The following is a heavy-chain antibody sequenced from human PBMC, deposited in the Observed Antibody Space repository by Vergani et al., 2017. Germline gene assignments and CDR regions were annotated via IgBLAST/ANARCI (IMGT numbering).Heavy chain of an antibody. V-gene: IGHV3-7*01. CDR3: ARGRLYYYDSSGYFDY. Sequence: EVQLVESGGGLVQPGGSLRLSCAASGFNFSSSWMSWVRQAPGKGLEWVANIKQDGSEKYYVDSVKGRFTISRDNAKNSLYLQMNSLRAEDTAVYYCARGRLYYYDSSGYFDYWGQGTLVTVSS. D-gene: IGHD3-22*01. J-gene: IGHJ4*02. CDR2: IKQDGSEK. CDR1: GFNFSSSW.